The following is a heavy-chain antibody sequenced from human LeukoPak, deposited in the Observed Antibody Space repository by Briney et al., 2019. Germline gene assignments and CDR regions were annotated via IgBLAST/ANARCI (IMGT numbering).Heavy chain of an antibody. Sequence: PSETLSLTCTVSGGSVSSGSYYWSWIRQPPGKGLEWIGYIYYSGSTNYNPSLKSRVTISVDTSKNQFSLKLSSVTAADTAVYYCARDLEYYGSGSYGMDVWGQGTTVTVSS. J-gene: IGHJ6*02. V-gene: IGHV4-61*01. CDR1: GGSVSSGSYY. CDR3: ARDLEYYGSGSYGMDV. CDR2: IYYSGST. D-gene: IGHD3-10*01.